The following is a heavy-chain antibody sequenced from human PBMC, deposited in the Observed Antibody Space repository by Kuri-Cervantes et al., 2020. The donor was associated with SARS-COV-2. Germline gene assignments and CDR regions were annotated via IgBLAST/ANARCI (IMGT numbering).Heavy chain of an antibody. CDR3: ASRYCSGTSCYRTTGKYYFDY. CDR1: GGSISSSSYY. V-gene: IGHV4-39*07. J-gene: IGHJ4*02. CDR2: IYYSGST. D-gene: IGHD2-2*01. Sequence: SETLSLTCTVSGGSISSSSYYWGWIRQPPGKGLEWIGSIYYSGSTYYNPSLKSRVTISVDTSKNQFSLKLSSVTAADTAVYYCASRYCSGTSCYRTTGKYYFDYWGQGTLVTVSS.